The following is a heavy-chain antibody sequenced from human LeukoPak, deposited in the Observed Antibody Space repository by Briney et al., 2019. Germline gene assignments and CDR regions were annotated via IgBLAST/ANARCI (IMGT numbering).Heavy chain of an antibody. V-gene: IGHV3-21*01. CDR2: ISSSSSYI. D-gene: IGHD3-10*01. CDR1: GFTFSGYS. CDR3: ARDAYMVRGVIGSPDY. Sequence: PGGSLRLSCAASGFTFSGYSMNWVRQAPGKGLEWVSSISSSSSYIYYADSVKGRFTISRDNAKNSLYLQMNSLRAEDTAVYYCARDAYMVRGVIGSPDYWGQGTLVTVSS. J-gene: IGHJ4*02.